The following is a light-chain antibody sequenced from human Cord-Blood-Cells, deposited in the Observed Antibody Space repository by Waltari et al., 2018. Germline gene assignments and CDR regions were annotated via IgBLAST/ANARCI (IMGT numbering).Light chain of an antibody. V-gene: IGLV2-11*01. Sequence: QSALTQPRSVSGSPGQSVTISCTGTSSDVGGYNYVSWYQQHPGKAPKLMIYDVSKRPSGVPDRFSGSKSGNTDSLTISGPQAEDEADYYCCSYAGSYTFVVFGGGTKLTVL. CDR1: SSDVGGYNY. CDR2: DVS. J-gene: IGLJ2*01. CDR3: CSYAGSYTFVV.